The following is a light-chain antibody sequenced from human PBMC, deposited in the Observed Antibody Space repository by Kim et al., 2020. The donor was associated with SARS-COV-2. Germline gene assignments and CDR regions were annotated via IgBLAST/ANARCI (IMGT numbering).Light chain of an antibody. Sequence: VSPGQIASITCSGDKLGDKYACWYQQKPGQSPVLVIYQDSKRPSGIPERFSGSNSGNTATLTISGTQTMDEADYYCQAWDSSTNYVFGTGTKVTVL. J-gene: IGLJ1*01. V-gene: IGLV3-1*01. CDR3: QAWDSSTNYV. CDR2: QDS. CDR1: KLGDKY.